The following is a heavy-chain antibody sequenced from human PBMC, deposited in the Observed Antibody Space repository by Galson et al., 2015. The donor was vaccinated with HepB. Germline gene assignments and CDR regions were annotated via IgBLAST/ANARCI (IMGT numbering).Heavy chain of an antibody. CDR2: INPSGGST. CDR3: ARTPLIAAAGTSLDY. D-gene: IGHD6-13*01. Sequence: SVKVSCKASGYTFTSYYMHWVRQAPGQGLEWMGIINPSGGSTSYAQKFQGRVTMTRDTSTSTVYMELSSLRSEDTAVYYCARTPLIAAAGTSLDYWGQGTLVTVSS. V-gene: IGHV1-46*01. CDR1: GYTFTSYY. J-gene: IGHJ4*02.